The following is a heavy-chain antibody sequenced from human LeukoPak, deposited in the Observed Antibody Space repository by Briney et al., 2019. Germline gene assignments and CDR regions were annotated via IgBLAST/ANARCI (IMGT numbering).Heavy chain of an antibody. CDR3: AMGYNYGIRWFDY. D-gene: IGHD5-18*01. V-gene: IGHV3-23*01. Sequence: PGRSLRLSCTASGFTFNSYAMSWVRHAPGKGLEWVSAISAGGGSTYYADPVKGRFTISRDNSKNTLYLQVNSLRAEDTALYYCAMGYNYGIRWFDYWGQGTLVTVSS. CDR2: ISAGGGST. J-gene: IGHJ4*02. CDR1: GFTFNSYA.